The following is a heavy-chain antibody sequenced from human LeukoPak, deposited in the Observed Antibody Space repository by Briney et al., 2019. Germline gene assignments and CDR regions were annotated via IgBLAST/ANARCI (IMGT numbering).Heavy chain of an antibody. CDR2: INVKDGGT. Sequence: GASVKVSCKASGYSFTDYFVHWVRQAPGQGLEWMGWINVKDGGTIYAQKFHGRVTMTSDTSITTASLDLSRLTSDDTAVYYCARELGYCGRTSCPLYGYWGQGTLVTVSS. J-gene: IGHJ4*02. V-gene: IGHV1-2*02. CDR1: GYSFTDYF. D-gene: IGHD2-2*01. CDR3: ARELGYCGRTSCPLYGY.